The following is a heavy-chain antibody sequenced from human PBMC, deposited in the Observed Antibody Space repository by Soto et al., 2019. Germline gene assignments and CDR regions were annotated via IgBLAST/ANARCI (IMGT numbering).Heavy chain of an antibody. J-gene: IGHJ3*01. CDR1: GFTFINYA. V-gene: IGHV3-23*01. CDR3: AKKGLGSLKTFCSNSDCHYAFDL. CDR2: ISGGGDGT. D-gene: IGHD2-8*01. Sequence: EVQLLESGGGLVQPGGSLRLSCAASGFTFINYAMIWARQAPGKGLEWVSTISGGGDGTYYADSVKGHFTISRDNSKNTLYLQMNSLRAEDTAIYYCAKKGLGSLKTFCSNSDCHYAFDLWGQGTVVTVSS.